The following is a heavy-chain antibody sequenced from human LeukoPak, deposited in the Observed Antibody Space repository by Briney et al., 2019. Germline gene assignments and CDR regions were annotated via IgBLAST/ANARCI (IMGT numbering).Heavy chain of an antibody. D-gene: IGHD6-6*01. CDR3: ATMSIAAGNDY. V-gene: IGHV4-61*05. Sequence: PSETLSLICTVSGGSISSSSYYWGWIRQPPGKGLEWIGYIYNSGSTNYNPSLKSRVTTSVDTSKNQFSLKLSSVTAADTAVYYCATMSIAAGNDYWGQGTLVTVSS. CDR1: GGSISSSSYY. J-gene: IGHJ4*02. CDR2: IYNSGST.